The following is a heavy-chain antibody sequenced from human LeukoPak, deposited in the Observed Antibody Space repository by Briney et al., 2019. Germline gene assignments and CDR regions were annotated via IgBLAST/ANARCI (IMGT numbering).Heavy chain of an antibody. CDR3: TRGVGQQLIPPDY. J-gene: IGHJ4*02. Sequence: GGSLRLSCTASGFTFGDYAMSWFRQAPVKGLEWVGFSRSKTYGGTTGYAASVKDTFTISRDDSKSVVYLQMNSLKTEDTAFYYCTRGVGQQLIPPDYWGQGTLVTVSS. D-gene: IGHD6-13*01. CDR2: SRSKTYGGTT. V-gene: IGHV3-49*03. CDR1: GFTFGDYA.